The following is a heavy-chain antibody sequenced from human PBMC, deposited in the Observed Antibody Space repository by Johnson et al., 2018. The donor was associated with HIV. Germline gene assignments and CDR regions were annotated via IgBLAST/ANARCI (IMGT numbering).Heavy chain of an antibody. CDR1: GFTFSSYW. J-gene: IGHJ3*01. CDR3: ARGSTMRVSAFDL. V-gene: IGHV3-74*02. Sequence: VHLVESGGGLVQPGGSLRLACAASGFTFSSYWMHWVRQAPGKGLVWVSRIKSDGSSINYADSVKGRFTISRDNAKNTLYLQMNSLRTEDTAVYYCARGSTMRVSAFDLWGQGTMVTVSS. CDR2: IKSDGSSI. D-gene: IGHD3-22*01.